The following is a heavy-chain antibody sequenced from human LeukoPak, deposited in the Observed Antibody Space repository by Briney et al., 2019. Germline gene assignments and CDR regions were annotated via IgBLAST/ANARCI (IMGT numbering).Heavy chain of an antibody. D-gene: IGHD3-10*01. V-gene: IGHV3-33*08. CDR1: GFTFSNYG. Sequence: TGGSLRLSCEASGFTFSNYGMHWVRQAPGKGLEWVAVIWYDGSNKYYADSVKGRFTISRDNSKNTLYLQMNSLRAEDTAVYYCAGNYGPYYFDYWGQGTLVTVSS. J-gene: IGHJ4*02. CDR2: IWYDGSNK. CDR3: AGNYGPYYFDY.